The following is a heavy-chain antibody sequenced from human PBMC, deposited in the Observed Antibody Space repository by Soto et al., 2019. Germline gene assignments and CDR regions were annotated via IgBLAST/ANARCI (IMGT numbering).Heavy chain of an antibody. Sequence: QVQMVESGGGVVQPGRSLRLSCAASGFSFSAYGLHWVRQAPGKGLEWLAVISNDGRNTYYADSVKGRFTISRDNSKDTLFLKMNGLRGEDTAIYYCAKVIRADSTSSNFYYYSAMDVWGQGTTVTVSS. J-gene: IGHJ6*02. CDR1: GFSFSAYG. CDR2: ISNDGRNT. V-gene: IGHV3-30*18. D-gene: IGHD6-6*01. CDR3: AKVIRADSTSSNFYYYSAMDV.